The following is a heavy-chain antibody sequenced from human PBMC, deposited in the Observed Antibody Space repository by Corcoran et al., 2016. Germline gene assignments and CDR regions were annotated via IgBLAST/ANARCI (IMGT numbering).Heavy chain of an antibody. J-gene: IGHJ4*02. D-gene: IGHD3-16*01. CDR3: ARYNTWGMIDY. V-gene: IGHV1-8*01. CDR2: MNPNSGNT. Sequence: QVQLVQSGAEVKKPGASVKVSCKTSGYTFISSDINWVRQATGQGLEWMGWMNPNSGNTGSAQKFQGRVTMTRNRSISTAYMELSSLRSEDTAMYNCARYNTWGMIDYWGQGTLITVSS. CDR1: GYTFISSD.